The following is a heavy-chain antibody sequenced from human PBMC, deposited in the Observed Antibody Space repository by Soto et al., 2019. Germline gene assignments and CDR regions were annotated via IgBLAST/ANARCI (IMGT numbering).Heavy chain of an antibody. CDR1: GYTLTELS. J-gene: IGHJ6*04. CDR3: ATLYYYVSGPHPPGMDV. Sequence: QVQLVQSGPEVKKTGASVKVSCKVSGYTLTELSMHWARQAPGKGLEWMGGFDPEDGETIYAQKFQGRVPMTEETSTDTAYMELSSLRSEDTAVYYCATLYYYVSGPHPPGMDVWGKGTTVTVSS. CDR2: FDPEDGET. D-gene: IGHD3-10*01. V-gene: IGHV1-24*01.